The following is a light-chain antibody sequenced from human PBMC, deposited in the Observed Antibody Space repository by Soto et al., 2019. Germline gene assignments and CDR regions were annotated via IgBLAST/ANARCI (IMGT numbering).Light chain of an antibody. V-gene: IGLV1-40*01. CDR1: SYNIGAGYD. Sequence: QAVVTQPPSVSGAPGQRVTISCTGRSYNIGAGYDVHWYQKLPGTAPKLLIYGNSNRPSWVPDRFSGSKSGTSASLAITGLQADDEADYCCHSYDSSLRGYVFGTGTKLTVL. J-gene: IGLJ1*01. CDR3: HSYDSSLRGYV. CDR2: GNS.